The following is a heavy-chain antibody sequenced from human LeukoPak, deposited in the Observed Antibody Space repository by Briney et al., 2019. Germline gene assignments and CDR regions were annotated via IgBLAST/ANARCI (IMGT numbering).Heavy chain of an antibody. CDR1: GYTFTSYY. V-gene: IGHV1-46*01. Sequence: ASVKVSCKASGYTFTSYYMHWVRQAPGQGLEWMGIINPSGGSTSYAQKFQGRVTMTRDTSTSTVYMELSSLRSEDTAVYYCARAGYCTNGVCYKGGGAFDIWGQGTMVTVSS. CDR2: INPSGGST. J-gene: IGHJ3*02. D-gene: IGHD2-8*01. CDR3: ARAGYCTNGVCYKGGGAFDI.